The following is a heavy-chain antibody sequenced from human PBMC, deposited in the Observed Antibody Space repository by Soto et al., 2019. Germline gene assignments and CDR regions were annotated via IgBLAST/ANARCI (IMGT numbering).Heavy chain of an antibody. D-gene: IGHD3-22*01. J-gene: IGHJ4*02. CDR2: IYQSGTT. Sequence: SETLSLTCSVSGGSVRSGSYYWTWIRQPPGKGLEWIGYIYQSGTTNYNASLKSRVTISIDTSKNQFFLKLSSVTAADTAVYYCARDSSGRHDYWGQGTLVTVSS. V-gene: IGHV4-61*01. CDR1: GGSVRSGSYY. CDR3: ARDSSGRHDY.